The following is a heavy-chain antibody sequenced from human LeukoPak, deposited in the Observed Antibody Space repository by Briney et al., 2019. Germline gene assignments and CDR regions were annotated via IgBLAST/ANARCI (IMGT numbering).Heavy chain of an antibody. CDR3: AKSWNYYDSSGDDALDI. CDR2: ISGSGDNT. J-gene: IGHJ3*02. CDR1: GFTFSSHG. V-gene: IGHV3-23*01. D-gene: IGHD3-22*01. Sequence: GGSLRLSCAASGFTFSSHGMSWVRQAPGKGLEWVSTISGSGDNTYYADSVKGRFTISRDNSKNTLYLQMNSLRVEDTVVYYCAKSWNYYDSSGDDALDIWGQGTMVTVSS.